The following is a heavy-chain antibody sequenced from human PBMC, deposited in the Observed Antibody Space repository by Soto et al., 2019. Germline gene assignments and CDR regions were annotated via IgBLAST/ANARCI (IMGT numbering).Heavy chain of an antibody. J-gene: IGHJ4*02. CDR1: GGSFSTYF. CDR3: ARERRVVGGYSSSWYDYFDS. D-gene: IGHD6-13*01. V-gene: IGHV4-34*02. Sequence: QVQLQQWGAGLLKPSETLSLTCSVYGGSFSTYFWTWMRQPPGKGLEWIGEVNQSGSANYNQSLERRGTITVDTSKKQFSLRLSSVTAADTAVYYCARERRVVGGYSSSWYDYFDSWGQGTLVTVSS. CDR2: VNQSGSA.